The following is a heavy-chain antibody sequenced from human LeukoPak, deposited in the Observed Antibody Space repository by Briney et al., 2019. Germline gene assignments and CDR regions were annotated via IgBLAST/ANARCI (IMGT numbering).Heavy chain of an antibody. CDR1: GYTFTSYG. V-gene: IGHV1-18*01. Sequence: ASVKVSCKASGYTFTSYGISWVRQAPGQGLEWMGWISAYNGNTNYAQKLQGRVTMTRNTSISTAYMELSSLRSEDTAVYYCARAYSGSYYWGQGTLVTVSS. D-gene: IGHD1-26*01. CDR2: ISAYNGNT. CDR3: ARAYSGSYY. J-gene: IGHJ4*02.